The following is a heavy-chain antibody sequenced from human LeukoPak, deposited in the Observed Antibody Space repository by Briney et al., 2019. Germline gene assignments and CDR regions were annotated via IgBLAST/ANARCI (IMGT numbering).Heavy chain of an antibody. CDR2: ISAYNGNT. Sequence: ASVKVSCKASGYTFTSYGISWVRLAPGQGLEWMGWISAYNGNTNYAQKLQGRVTMTTDTSTSTAYMELRSLRSDDTAVYYCATDIAAAGPNAFDYWGQGTLVTVSS. J-gene: IGHJ4*02. V-gene: IGHV1-18*01. CDR1: GYTFTSYG. CDR3: ATDIAAAGPNAFDY. D-gene: IGHD6-13*01.